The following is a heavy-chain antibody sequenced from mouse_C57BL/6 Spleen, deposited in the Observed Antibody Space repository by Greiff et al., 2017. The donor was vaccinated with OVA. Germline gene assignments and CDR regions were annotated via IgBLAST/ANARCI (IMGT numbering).Heavy chain of an antibody. CDR1: GYSFTGYY. D-gene: IGHD1-1*01. CDR3: ASDYDGSSSRYVDV. CDR2: INPSTGGT. V-gene: IGHV1-42*01. Sequence: VQLQESGPELVKPGASVKISCKASGYSFTGYYLNWVKQSPEKSLEWIGEINPSTGGTTYKQKFKAKATLTVDKSSSTAYMQLKSLTSEDSAVYYCASDYDGSSSRYVDVWGTGTTVTVSS. J-gene: IGHJ1*03.